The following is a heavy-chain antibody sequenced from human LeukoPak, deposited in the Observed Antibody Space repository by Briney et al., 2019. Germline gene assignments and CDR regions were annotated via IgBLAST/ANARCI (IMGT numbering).Heavy chain of an antibody. Sequence: GGSLRLSCAASGSTFSSYSMKWVRQAAGKGLELGSSISSSSSYIYYADSVKGLFTISRDNAKNSLYLQLHSLSAEDTAVYYCARDVLWFGENRQFHYWRQATLVTVSS. D-gene: IGHD3-10*01. CDR2: ISSSSSYI. CDR1: GSTFSSYS. J-gene: IGHJ4*02. CDR3: ARDVLWFGENRQFHY. V-gene: IGHV3-21*01.